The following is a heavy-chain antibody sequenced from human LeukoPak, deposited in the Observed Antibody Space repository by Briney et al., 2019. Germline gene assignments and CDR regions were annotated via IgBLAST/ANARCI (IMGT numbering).Heavy chain of an antibody. J-gene: IGHJ5*02. V-gene: IGHV1-2*02. Sequence: ASVNVSCRASGYTFTGYYIHWVRQAPGQGLEWMGWMNPNSGGTHYAQNFQGRVTMTRDTSTRTAYMELSRLRSDDTAVYYCARDWGRDWNWFDPWGQGTLVTVSS. CDR2: MNPNSGGT. D-gene: IGHD3-16*01. CDR3: ARDWGRDWNWFDP. CDR1: GYTFTGYY.